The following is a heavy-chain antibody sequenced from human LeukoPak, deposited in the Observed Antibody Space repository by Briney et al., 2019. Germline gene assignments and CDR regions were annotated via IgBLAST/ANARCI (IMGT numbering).Heavy chain of an antibody. V-gene: IGHV4-31*11. CDR3: ARDRHSSGYYCYYGMDV. J-gene: IGHJ6*02. Sequence: PSETLSLTCAVYGGSFSGYYWSWIRQHPGKGLEWIGYIYYSGSTYYNPSLKSRVTISVDTSKNQFSLKLSSVTAADTAVYYCARDRHSSGYYCYYGMDVWGQGTTVTVSS. CDR1: GGSFSGYY. D-gene: IGHD3-22*01. CDR2: IYYSGST.